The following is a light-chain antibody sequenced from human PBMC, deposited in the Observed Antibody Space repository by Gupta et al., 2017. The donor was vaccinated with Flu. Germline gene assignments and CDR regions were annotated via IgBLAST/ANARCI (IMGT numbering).Light chain of an antibody. CDR3: QQANSFPPT. CDR1: QGNSCL. J-gene: IGKJ4*01. Sequence: DIQMTQSPSSVSASDGDRVTNTCRTSQGNSCLLAWYQQKPRKAPKLLIYAASSLQSGVASRFSGRSSGTDFTLTISIQQPDDLATYYCQQANSFPPTFGGGTKVEIK. V-gene: IGKV1-12*01. CDR2: AAS.